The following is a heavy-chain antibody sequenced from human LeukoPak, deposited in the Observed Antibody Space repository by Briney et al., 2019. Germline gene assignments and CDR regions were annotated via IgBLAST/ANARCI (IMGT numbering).Heavy chain of an antibody. D-gene: IGHD6-25*01. J-gene: IGHJ4*02. CDR2: IYYGGNT. CDR3: GAAFDY. V-gene: IGHV4-39*01. CDR1: GGSISSSSYY. Sequence: SETLSLTCTVSGGSISSSSYYWGWIRQPPGKGLEWIGNIYYGGNTYYNPSLKSRVTISVDTSKNQFSLEVNSVSAADTAVYYCGAAFDYWGQGTRVTVSS.